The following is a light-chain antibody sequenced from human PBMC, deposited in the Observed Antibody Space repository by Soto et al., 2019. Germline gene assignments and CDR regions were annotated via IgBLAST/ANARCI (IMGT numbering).Light chain of an antibody. CDR2: QAS. V-gene: IGKV1-5*03. CDR3: QQYSSHST. CDR1: QSTSSY. J-gene: IGKJ1*01. Sequence: DIQMTQWPSTLSASVGDRVTITCRASQSTSSYLAWYQQKPGKAPKLLIYQASSLENGVPSRFSGSGSGTEFSLTISSLQPDDFATYYCQQYSSHSTFGQGTKVDI.